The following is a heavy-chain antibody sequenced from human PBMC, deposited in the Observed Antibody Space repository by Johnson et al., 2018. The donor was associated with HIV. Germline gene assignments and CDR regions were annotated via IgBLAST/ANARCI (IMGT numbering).Heavy chain of an antibody. CDR2: INGDGSRL. CDR1: GFTFSDHW. CDR3: AREGGIVAAQGDAFDI. J-gene: IGHJ3*02. Sequence: EVQLVESGGGLVQPGGSLRLSCGASGFTFSDHWMQWVRQAPGKGLVWVSRINGDGSRLTYADSVKGRFTIARDNAKNTLYLELKSLRSEDTAVYYCAREGGIVAAQGDAFDIWGQGTMVTVSS. D-gene: IGHD1-26*01. V-gene: IGHV3-74*01.